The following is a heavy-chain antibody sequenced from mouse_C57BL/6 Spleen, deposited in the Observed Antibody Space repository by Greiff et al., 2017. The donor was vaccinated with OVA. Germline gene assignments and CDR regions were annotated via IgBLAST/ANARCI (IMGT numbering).Heavy chain of an antibody. D-gene: IGHD3-1*01. Sequence: VQWVESGAELARPGASVKLSCKASGYTFTSYGISWVKQRTGQGLEWIGEIYPRSGNTYYNEKFKGKATLTADKSSSTAYMELRSLTSEDSAVYFCARPTSFSSDWYFDVWGTGTTVTVSS. CDR1: GYTFTSYG. J-gene: IGHJ1*03. CDR3: ARPTSFSSDWYFDV. CDR2: IYPRSGNT. V-gene: IGHV1-81*01.